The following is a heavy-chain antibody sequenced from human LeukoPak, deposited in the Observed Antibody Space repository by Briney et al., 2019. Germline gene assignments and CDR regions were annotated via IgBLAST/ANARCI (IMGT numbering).Heavy chain of an antibody. CDR3: AQDMKWERGGAFDI. CDR2: ISWNSGSI. D-gene: IGHD1-26*01. V-gene: IGHV3-9*01. J-gene: IGHJ3*02. CDR1: GFPFEDYA. Sequence: GGSLRLSCCVSGFPFEDYAMQWVRQAPGKGVEWVPGISWNSGSIGYADSVTSRFTISRDNAKNSLYLQMNSLRAEDTALYYCAQDMKWERGGAFDIWGQGTMVTVSS.